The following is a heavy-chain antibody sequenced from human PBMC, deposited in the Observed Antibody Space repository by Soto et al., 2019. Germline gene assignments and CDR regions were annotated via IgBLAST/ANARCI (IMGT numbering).Heavy chain of an antibody. D-gene: IGHD3-3*01. CDR1: GYTFTSYG. J-gene: IGHJ6*02. V-gene: IGHV1-18*01. Sequence: ASVKVSCKASGYTFTSYGISWVRQAPGQGLEWMGWISAYNGNTNYAQKLQGRVTMTTDTSTSTAYMELRSLRSDDTAVYYCARFRKREPRIQVRFTIFGVFTCMVVWG. CDR2: ISAYNGNT. CDR3: ARFRKREPRIQVRFTIFGVFTCMVV.